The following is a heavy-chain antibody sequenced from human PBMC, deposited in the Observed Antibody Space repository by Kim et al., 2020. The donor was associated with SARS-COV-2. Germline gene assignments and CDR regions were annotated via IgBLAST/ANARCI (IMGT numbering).Heavy chain of an antibody. D-gene: IGHD2-15*01. J-gene: IGHJ6*02. CDR3: ARDGIVVVVAATRGHYYYYYGMDV. Sequence: ASVKVSCKASGYTFTSYGISWVRQAPGQGLEWMGWISAYNGNTNYAQKLQGRVTMTTDTSTSTAYMELRSLRSDDTAVYYCARDGIVVVVAATRGHYYYYYGMDVWGQGTTVTVSS. V-gene: IGHV1-18*01. CDR2: ISAYNGNT. CDR1: GYTFTSYG.